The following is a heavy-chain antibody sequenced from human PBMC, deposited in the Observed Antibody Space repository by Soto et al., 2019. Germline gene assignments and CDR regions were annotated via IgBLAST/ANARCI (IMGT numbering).Heavy chain of an antibody. CDR2: ISSTGIYK. V-gene: IGHV3-11*06. Sequence: QEQLVESGGGWVNPGGSLRLSCAASGFTFSDYYIAWIRLAPGKGLEWISYISSTGIYKRYADSVKGRFTIARDNANNSLVLQMNSLRADDTAVYYCVRDLYGSGTSLRGWFDPWGQGTLVTVSS. CDR1: GFTFSDYY. J-gene: IGHJ5*02. D-gene: IGHD3-10*01. CDR3: VRDLYGSGTSLRGWFDP.